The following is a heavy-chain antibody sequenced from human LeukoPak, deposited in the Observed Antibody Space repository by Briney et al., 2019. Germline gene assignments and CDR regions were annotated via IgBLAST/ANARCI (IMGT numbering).Heavy chain of an antibody. J-gene: IGHJ5*02. D-gene: IGHD3-10*01. V-gene: IGHV5-51*01. CDR3: ARRVSYGSEFNWFDP. Sequence: GESLKISCKGSGYSFTSYWIGWVRQLPGKGLEWMGIIYPGGSDTRYSPSFQGQVTISADKSISTAYLQWSSLKASDTAMYYCARRVSYGSEFNWFDPWGQGTLVTVSS. CDR1: GYSFTSYW. CDR2: IYPGGSDT.